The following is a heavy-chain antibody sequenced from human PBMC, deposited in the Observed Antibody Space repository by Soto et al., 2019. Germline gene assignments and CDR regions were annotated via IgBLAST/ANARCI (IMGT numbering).Heavy chain of an antibody. J-gene: IGHJ4*02. D-gene: IGHD1-26*01. CDR1: GYSISSGYY. CDR2: IYHSGST. Sequence: LSLTCAVSGYSISSGYYWGWIRQPPGKGLEWIGSIYHSGSTYYNPSLKSRVTISVGTSKNQFSLKLSSVTAADTAVYYCARDGVGATCFDYWGQGSLVTVSS. V-gene: IGHV4-38-2*02. CDR3: ARDGVGATCFDY.